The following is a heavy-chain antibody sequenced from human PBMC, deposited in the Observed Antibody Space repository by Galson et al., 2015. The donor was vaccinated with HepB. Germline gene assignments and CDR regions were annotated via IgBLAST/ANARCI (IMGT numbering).Heavy chain of an antibody. J-gene: IGHJ1*01. Sequence: SLRLSCAASGFTFSSYAMHWVRQAPGKGLQYVSGISKNGGTTYQADSVKGRFTISRDNSKNALYLQMSSLRAEDTAVYYCLKGGGWQWLASLLSSAEYFQHWGQGTLVTVSS. CDR1: GFTFSSYA. V-gene: IGHV3-64D*06. D-gene: IGHD6-19*01. CDR2: ISKNGGTT. CDR3: LKGGGWQWLASLLSSAEYFQH.